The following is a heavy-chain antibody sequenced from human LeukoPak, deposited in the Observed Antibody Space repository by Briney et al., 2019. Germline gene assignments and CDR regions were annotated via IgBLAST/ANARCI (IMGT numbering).Heavy chain of an antibody. Sequence: SETLFLTCTVSGGSISSGSYYWSWIRQPAGKGLEWIGRIYTSGSTNYNPSLKSRVTISVDTSKNQFSLKLSSVTAADTAVYYCAGDPAPDDYVWYNWFDPWGQGTLVTVSS. D-gene: IGHD3-16*01. CDR3: AGDPAPDDYVWYNWFDP. V-gene: IGHV4-61*02. CDR1: GGSISSGSYY. CDR2: IYTSGST. J-gene: IGHJ5*02.